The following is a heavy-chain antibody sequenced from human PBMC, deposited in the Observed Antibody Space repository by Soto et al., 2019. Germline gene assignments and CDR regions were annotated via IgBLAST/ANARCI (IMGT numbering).Heavy chain of an antibody. V-gene: IGHV1-2*02. CDR1: GYTFTRSA. Sequence: APVKVSCKASGYTFTRSAFQWVGLMDPITGGTDSEERRRDRVTMTRDTSINTAYMELRRLRSDDTAVYFCARGRDSASQCYTPHEMDVWGQGTTVTVAS. CDR2: PITGGT. CDR3: ARGRDSASQCYTPHEMDV. J-gene: IGHJ6*02. D-gene: IGHD2-15*01.